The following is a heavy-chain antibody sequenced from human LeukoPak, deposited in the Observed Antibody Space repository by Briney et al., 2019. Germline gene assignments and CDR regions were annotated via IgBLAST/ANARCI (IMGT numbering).Heavy chain of an antibody. V-gene: IGHV3-30-3*01. CDR2: ISYDGSNK. CDR3: ARNYYDSSGYHVFDY. Sequence: GGSLRLSCAASGFTFSSYAMHWVRQAPGKGLEWVAVISYDGSNKYYADSVKGRFTISRDNSKNTLYLQMNSLRAEDTAVYYCARNYYDSSGYHVFDYWGQGTLVTVSS. J-gene: IGHJ4*02. D-gene: IGHD3-22*01. CDR1: GFTFSSYA.